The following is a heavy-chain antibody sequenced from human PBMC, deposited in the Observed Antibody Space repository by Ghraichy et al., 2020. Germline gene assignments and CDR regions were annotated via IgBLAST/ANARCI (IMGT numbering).Heavy chain of an antibody. J-gene: IGHJ6*02. CDR1: GGSISSYY. CDR3: AGLYGSGSEIYYYGMDV. V-gene: IGHV4-4*07. Sequence: SETLSLTCTVSGGSISSYYWSWIRQPAGKGLEWIGRIYTSGSTNYNPSLKSRVTMSVDTSKNQFSLKLSSVTAADTAVYYCAGLYGSGSEIYYYGMDVWGQGTMVTVSS. CDR2: IYTSGST. D-gene: IGHD3-10*01.